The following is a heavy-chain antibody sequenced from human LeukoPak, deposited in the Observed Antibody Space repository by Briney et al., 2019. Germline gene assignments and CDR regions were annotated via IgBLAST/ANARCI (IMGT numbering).Heavy chain of an antibody. V-gene: IGHV4-59*01. CDR3: ARDSSGWYGWFDP. J-gene: IGHJ5*02. D-gene: IGHD6-19*01. CDR1: GGSISSYC. CDR2: IYYSGST. Sequence: SETLSLTCTVSGGSISSYCWSWIRQPPGKGLEWIGYIYYSGSTNYNPSLKSRVTISVDTSKNQFSLKLSSVTAADTAVYYCARDSSGWYGWFDPWGQGTLVTVSS.